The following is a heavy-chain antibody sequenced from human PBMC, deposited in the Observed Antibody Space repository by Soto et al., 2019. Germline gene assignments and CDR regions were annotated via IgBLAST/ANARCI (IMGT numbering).Heavy chain of an antibody. V-gene: IGHV3-73*02. Sequence: EVQLVESGGGLVQPGGSLKLSCAASGFIFSDSAVHWVRQAPEKGLECIARIRSKSKTYATAYVASVQGRFTVSRDDSXXXXXXXXXXXXXXXXXXXXXXXXXXXXXXXDDCYSGFDHWGPGTPVTVSS. CDR1: GFIFSDSA. CDR2: IRSKSKTYAT. CDR3: XXXXXXXXXXDDCYSGFDH. J-gene: IGHJ4*02. D-gene: IGHD2-21*02.